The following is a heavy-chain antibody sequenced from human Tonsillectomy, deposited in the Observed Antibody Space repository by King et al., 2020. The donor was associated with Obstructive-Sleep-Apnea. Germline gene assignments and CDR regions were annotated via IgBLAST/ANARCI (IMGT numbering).Heavy chain of an antibody. D-gene: IGHD1-7*01. CDR2: IIPLLRIT. J-gene: IGHJ3*02. V-gene: IGHV1-69*09. CDR3: ARFEGTTHDAFDS. Sequence: QLVQSGAEVRKPGSSVKVSCKDSGDTFSSYAISWVRQAPGQGLEWMGGIIPLLRITNYAQKFQGRVTLPAHKSTTTAYMEVSRLTSDDTAGYYCARFEGTTHDAFDSWGQGTMVTVSS. CDR1: GDTFSSYA.